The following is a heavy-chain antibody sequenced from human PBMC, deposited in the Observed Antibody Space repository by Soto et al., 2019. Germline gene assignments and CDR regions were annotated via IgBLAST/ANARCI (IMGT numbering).Heavy chain of an antibody. CDR3: AAGGGLPRYY. J-gene: IGHJ4*02. V-gene: IGHV4-30-2*01. Sequence: QLQLQESVSGLVKPSQTLSLTCAVSGGSISSGGYSWSWIRQPPGKGLEWIGYIYHSGSTYYNPSLKSRVTISVDRSKNQFSLKLSSVTAADTDVYSCAAGGGLPRYYWGQGTLVTVSS. CDR2: IYHSGST. CDR1: GGSISSGGYS. D-gene: IGHD5-12*01.